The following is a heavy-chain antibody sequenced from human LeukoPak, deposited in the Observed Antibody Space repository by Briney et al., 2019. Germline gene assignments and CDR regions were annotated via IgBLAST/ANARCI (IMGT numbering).Heavy chain of an antibody. CDR2: ISGSGGST. CDR1: GFTFSSYA. D-gene: IGHD3-22*01. CDR3: ARVMYYYDSSGYYHYWYFDL. V-gene: IGHV3-23*01. J-gene: IGHJ2*01. Sequence: GGSLRLSCAASGFTFSSYAMSWVRQAPGKGLEWVSAISGSGGSTYYADSVKGRFTISRDNAKNTLYLQMNSLRAEDTAVYYCARVMYYYDSSGYYHYWYFDLWGRGTLVTVSS.